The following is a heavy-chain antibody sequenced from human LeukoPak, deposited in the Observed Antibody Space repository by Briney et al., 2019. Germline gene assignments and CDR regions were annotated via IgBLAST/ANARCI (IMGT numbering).Heavy chain of an antibody. CDR2: INPNSGGT. V-gene: IGHV1-2*03. CDR3: ARSGRWDSSAWSDY. Sequence: LGASVKVSCKASGYTFTGYYMRWVRQAPGQGLEWMGWINPNSGGTNYAQNFQGRVTMTRDTSISTAYMELSKLTSDDTAVYYCARSGRWDSSAWSDYWGQGTLVTVSS. CDR1: GYTFTGYY. D-gene: IGHD6-19*01. J-gene: IGHJ4*02.